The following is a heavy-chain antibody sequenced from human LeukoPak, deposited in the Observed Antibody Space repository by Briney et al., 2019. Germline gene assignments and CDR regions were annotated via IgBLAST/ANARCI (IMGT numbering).Heavy chain of an antibody. CDR2: ISGDGGST. V-gene: IGHV3-43*02. CDR1: GFTFDDYA. D-gene: IGHD5-24*01. CDR3: AKDNGMGDCDY. J-gene: IGHJ4*02. Sequence: GGSLRLSCAASGFTFDDYAMHWVRQAPGKGLEWVSLISGDGGSTYYADSVKGRFTISRDNSKNSLYLQMNSLRTGDTALYYCAKDNGMGDCDYWGQGTLVTVSS.